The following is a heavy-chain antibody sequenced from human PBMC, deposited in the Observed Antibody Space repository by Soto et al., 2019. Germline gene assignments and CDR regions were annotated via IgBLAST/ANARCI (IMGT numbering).Heavy chain of an antibody. J-gene: IGHJ4*02. CDR3: ARGSGIVALPGELEDVNYDY. D-gene: IGHD1-1*01. CDR2: INESGST. Sequence: QVQLQQWGAGLVKPSETLSLSCAVYGQSFSGHSWAWIRQPPGKGLEWIGEINESGSTYYNPSLKSRVTISTDTSKNQFSLKLSSVSAADTAAYFCARGSGIVALPGELEDVNYDYWGQGTPVNVS. CDR1: GQSFSGHS. V-gene: IGHV4-34*01.